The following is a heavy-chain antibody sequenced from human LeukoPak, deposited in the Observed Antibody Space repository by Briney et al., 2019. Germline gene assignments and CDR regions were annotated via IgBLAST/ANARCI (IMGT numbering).Heavy chain of an antibody. V-gene: IGHV1-46*01. J-gene: IGHJ3*02. Sequence: ASVKVSCKASGYTFTNYYMHWVRQAPGQGLEWMGMINPSGGSTSYAQKFQGRVTMTRDMSTSTDYMELISLRSDDTAVYYCARVRAKMSYYDFWSGWAYDAFDIWGQGTTVTVSS. CDR2: INPSGGST. CDR3: ARVRAKMSYYDFWSGWAYDAFDI. CDR1: GYTFTNYY. D-gene: IGHD3-3*01.